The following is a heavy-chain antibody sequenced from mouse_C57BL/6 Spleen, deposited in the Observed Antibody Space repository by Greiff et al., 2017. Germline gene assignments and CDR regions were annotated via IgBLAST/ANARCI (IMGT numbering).Heavy chain of an antibody. CDR2: ISDGGSYT. J-gene: IGHJ2*01. CDR1: GFTFSSYA. V-gene: IGHV5-4*01. D-gene: IGHD2-5*01. Sequence: EVQRVESGGGLVKPGGSLKLSCAASGFTFSSYAMSWVRQTPEKRLEWVATISDGGSYTYYPDNVKGRFTISRDNAKNNLYLQMSHLKSEDTAMYYCARGGYYSNFLLDYWGQGTTLTVSS. CDR3: ARGGYYSNFLLDY.